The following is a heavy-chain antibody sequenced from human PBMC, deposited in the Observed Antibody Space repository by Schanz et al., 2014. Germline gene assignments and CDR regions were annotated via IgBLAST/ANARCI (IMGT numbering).Heavy chain of an antibody. J-gene: IGHJ4*02. Sequence: QVQLVQSGAEVKKPGASVKVSCKASGYTFTSYGINWVRQAPGQGLEWMGWITAYNGDTNYALKLQGRVTMTTDTSTGTAYMELRSLRSDDTAVYFCTSEAHNHDGLRSYSNVWGQGTLVTVTS. V-gene: IGHV1-18*01. D-gene: IGHD3-10*01. CDR3: TSEAHNHDGLRSYSNV. CDR1: GYTFTSYG. CDR2: ITAYNGDT.